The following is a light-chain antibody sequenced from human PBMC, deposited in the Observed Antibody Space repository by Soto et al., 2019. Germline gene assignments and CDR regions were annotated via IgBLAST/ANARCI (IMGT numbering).Light chain of an antibody. CDR1: QSISSW. CDR2: DAS. CDR3: QQYNSYSWT. J-gene: IGKJ1*01. V-gene: IGKV1-5*01. Sequence: DIQMTQSLSTLSASVGDRVTITCRASQSISSWLAWYQQKPGKAPKLLIYDASSLESGVPSRFSGSGSGTEFTLTISSLQPDDFATYYCQQYNSYSWTFGQGTKVEIE.